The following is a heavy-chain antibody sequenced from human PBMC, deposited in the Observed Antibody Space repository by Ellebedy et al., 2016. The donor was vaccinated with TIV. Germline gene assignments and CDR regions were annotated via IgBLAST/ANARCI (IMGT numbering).Heavy chain of an antibody. CDR1: GSTFNSYA. D-gene: IGHD3-10*01. CDR2: ISYDGSNK. V-gene: IGHV3-30-3*01. CDR3: AREDGITMFRGVINY. J-gene: IGHJ4*02. Sequence: PGGSLRLSCAASGSTFNSYAMHWVCQAPGKRLAWVAVISYDGSNKYYADSVKARFTITRDNSKNTLFLQMNSLGAEDTAVYYCAREDGITMFRGVINYWGQGTLVTVSS.